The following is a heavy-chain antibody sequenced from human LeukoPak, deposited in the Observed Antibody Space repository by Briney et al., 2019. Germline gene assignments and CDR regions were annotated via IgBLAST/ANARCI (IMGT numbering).Heavy chain of an antibody. D-gene: IGHD6-13*01. CDR2: IYTSGST. CDR3: ARGLSSSWYWFDP. J-gene: IGHJ5*02. Sequence: SETLSLTCTVSGGSISSNYWSWIRQPARKGLEWIGRIYTSGSTNYNPSLKSRVTMSVDTSKNQFSLKLSSVTAADTAVYYCARGLSSSWYWFDPWGQGTLVTVSS. V-gene: IGHV4-4*07. CDR1: GGSISSNY.